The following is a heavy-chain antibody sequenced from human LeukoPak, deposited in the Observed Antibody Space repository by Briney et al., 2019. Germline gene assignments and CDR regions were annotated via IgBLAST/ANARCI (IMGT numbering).Heavy chain of an antibody. CDR1: GYTFTGYY. CDR2: INPNSGGT. CDR3: ARGYCSSTSCYEGSDY. Sequence: GASVKVSCKASGYTFTGYYMHWVRQAPGQGLEWMGWINPNSGGTNYAQKFQGRVTMTRDTSISTAYMELSRLRSDDTAVYYCARGYCSSTSCYEGSDYWGQGTLVTVSS. D-gene: IGHD2-2*01. V-gene: IGHV1-2*02. J-gene: IGHJ4*02.